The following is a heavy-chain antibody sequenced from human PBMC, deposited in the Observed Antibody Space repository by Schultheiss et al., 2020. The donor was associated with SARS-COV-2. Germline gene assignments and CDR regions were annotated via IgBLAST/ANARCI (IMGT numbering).Heavy chain of an antibody. CDR1: GGSFSGYY. CDR2: ISQSGST. D-gene: IGHD3-22*01. CDR3: ARERWQYYDSSGNLNWFDP. V-gene: IGHV4-34*01. Sequence: SQTLSLTCAVYGGSFSGYYWTWIRQPPGKGLEWIGEISQSGSTNYNPSLKSRVTMSVDTSQNQFSLKLSSVTAADTAVYYCARERWQYYDSSGNLNWFDPWGQGTLVTVSS. J-gene: IGHJ5*02.